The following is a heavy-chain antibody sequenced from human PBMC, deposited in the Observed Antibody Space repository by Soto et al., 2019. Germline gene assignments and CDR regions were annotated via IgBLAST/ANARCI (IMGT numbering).Heavy chain of an antibody. CDR1: GFIFDDCT. CDR3: AKEMEGINYYSSLDS. V-gene: IGHV3-43*01. D-gene: IGHD6-13*01. J-gene: IGHJ4*02. Sequence: GGSLRLSCSASGFIFDDCTMNWVRQAPPKGLEWGFVISCDRGSTFYAESVKGRVTISIDNSKNSLYLKMNTLRAEDTAGYYCAKEMEGINYYSSLDSWGQGTMVTVSS. CDR2: ISCDRGST.